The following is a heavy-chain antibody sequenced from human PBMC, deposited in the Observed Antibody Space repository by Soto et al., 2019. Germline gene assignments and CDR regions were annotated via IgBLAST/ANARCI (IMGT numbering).Heavy chain of an antibody. J-gene: IGHJ6*02. D-gene: IGHD1-1*01. CDR1: GCTFSSYA. CDR3: ARGQLERRLLYYYYGMDV. CDR2: IIPIFGTA. V-gene: IGHV1-69*01. Sequence: QVQLVQSGAEVKKPGSSVKVSCKASGCTFSSYAISWVRQAPGQGLEWMGGIIPIFGTANYAQKFQGRVTITADESTSTAYMELSSLRSEDTAVYYCARGQLERRLLYYYYGMDVWGQGTTVTVSS.